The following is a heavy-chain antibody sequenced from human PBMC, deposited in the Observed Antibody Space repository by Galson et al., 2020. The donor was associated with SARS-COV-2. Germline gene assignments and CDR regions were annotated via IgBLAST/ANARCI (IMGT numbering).Heavy chain of an antibody. CDR1: GGSISSGGYY. CDR3: ARVVTMVRGVHTPYFDY. Sequence: SETLSLTCTVSGGSISSGGYYWSWIRQHPGKGLEWIGYIYYSGSTYYNPSLKSRVTISVDTSKNQFSLKLSSVTAADTAVYYCARVVTMVRGVHTPYFDYWGQGTLVTVSS. V-gene: IGHV4-31*03. CDR2: IYYSGST. D-gene: IGHD3-10*01. J-gene: IGHJ4*02.